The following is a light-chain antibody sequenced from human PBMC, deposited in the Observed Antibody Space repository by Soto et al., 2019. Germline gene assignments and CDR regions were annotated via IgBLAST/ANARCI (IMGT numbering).Light chain of an antibody. V-gene: IGKV3-11*01. CDR2: DAS. CDR1: QSVSSY. Sequence: EIVLTQSPATLSVSPGERATLSCRASQSVSSYLAWYQQKPDQAPRLLIYDASNRATGIPARFSGSGSGTDFTLTISSLEPEDFAVYYCQQRSNLLTFGGGTKVEIK. J-gene: IGKJ4*01. CDR3: QQRSNLLT.